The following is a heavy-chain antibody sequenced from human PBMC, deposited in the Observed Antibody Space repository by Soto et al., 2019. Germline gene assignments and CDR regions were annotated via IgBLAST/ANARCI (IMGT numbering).Heavy chain of an antibody. CDR2: IYYSGST. J-gene: IGHJ5*02. D-gene: IGHD3-16*02. V-gene: IGHV4-31*03. CDR1: GGSISSGGYY. Sequence: QVQLQESGPGLVKPSQTLSLTCTVSGGSISSGGYYWSWIRQHPGKDLEWIGYIYYSGSTYYNPSLKSRVTISVDTSKNQFSLKLSSVTAADTAVYYCARDINGGYSWFDPWGQGTLVTVSS. CDR3: ARDINGGYSWFDP.